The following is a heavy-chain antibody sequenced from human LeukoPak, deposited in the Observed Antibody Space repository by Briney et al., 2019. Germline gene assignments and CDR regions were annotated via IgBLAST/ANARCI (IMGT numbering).Heavy chain of an antibody. CDR3: ARGKDYGDLNY. CDR1: GFTFSSYW. Sequence: GGSLRLSCAASGFTFSSYWMHWVRQAPGKGLVCVSRINSDGSSTTYADSVKGRFTISTVNAKNTLYLQMNSLRAEDTAVYYCARGKDYGDLNYWGQGTLVTVSS. J-gene: IGHJ4*02. D-gene: IGHD4-17*01. CDR2: INSDGSST. V-gene: IGHV3-74*01.